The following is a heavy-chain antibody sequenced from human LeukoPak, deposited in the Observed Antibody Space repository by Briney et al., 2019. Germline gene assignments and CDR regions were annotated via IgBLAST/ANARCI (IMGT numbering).Heavy chain of an antibody. CDR1: GFTFTSCG. CDR2: IRYDGSNK. V-gene: IGHV3-30*02. J-gene: IGHJ6*03. D-gene: IGHD1-14*01. CDR3: ARMEPENPYYYYYYMDV. Sequence: GGSLRLSCAASGFTFTSCGMHWARQAPGKGLEWVAFIRYDGSNKYYADSVKGRFTISRDNSKNTLYLQMNSLRAEDTAVYYCARMEPENPYYYYYYMDVWGKGTTVTVSS.